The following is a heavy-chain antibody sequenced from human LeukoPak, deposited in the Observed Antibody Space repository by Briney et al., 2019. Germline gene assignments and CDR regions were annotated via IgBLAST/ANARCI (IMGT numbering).Heavy chain of an antibody. CDR1: EFSFISYA. D-gene: IGHD5-18*01. Sequence: GGSLRLSCAASEFSFISYAMSWVRQAPGKGLEWVSYISSSGSTIYYADSVKGRFTISRDNAKNSLYLQMNSLRAEDTAVYYCAREGTAMARNFDYWGQGTLVTVSS. J-gene: IGHJ4*02. V-gene: IGHV3-48*03. CDR2: ISSSGSTI. CDR3: AREGTAMARNFDY.